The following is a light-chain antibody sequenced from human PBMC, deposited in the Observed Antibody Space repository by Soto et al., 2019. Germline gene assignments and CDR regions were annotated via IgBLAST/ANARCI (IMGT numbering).Light chain of an antibody. CDR2: LGS. V-gene: IGKV2-28*01. CDR1: QSLLHSNGYNY. Sequence: DIVMTQSPLSLPVTPGEPASISCRSSQSLLHSNGYNYLDWYLQKPGQSPQLLIDLGSNRASGVPDRVSGSGSGTDFTLKISRVEAEDVGVYYCMQALQTRLTFGGGTKVEIK. J-gene: IGKJ4*01. CDR3: MQALQTRLT.